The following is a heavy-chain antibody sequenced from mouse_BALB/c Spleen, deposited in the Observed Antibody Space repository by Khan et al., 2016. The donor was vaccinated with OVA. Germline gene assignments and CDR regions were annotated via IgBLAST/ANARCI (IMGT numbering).Heavy chain of an antibody. V-gene: IGHV3-8*02. CDR1: GDSITSGY. D-gene: IGHD2-4*01. CDR2: ISYSGST. CDR3: ERDDYDYGGDFAY. Sequence: VQLKESGPSLVKPSQTLSLTCSATGDSITSGYWNWIRKFPGNKLEYMGYISYSGSTYYNPSPNSRISITPDTSKNQYYLQLNSMTTEDTATYYCERDDYDYGGDFAYWGQGTLVTVSA. J-gene: IGHJ3*01.